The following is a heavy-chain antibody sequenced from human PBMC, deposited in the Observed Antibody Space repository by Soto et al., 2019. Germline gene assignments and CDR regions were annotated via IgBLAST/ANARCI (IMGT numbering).Heavy chain of an antibody. CDR2: IKGSHAGGTT. CDR3: ATEGGSPGSNFDGAC. CDR1: GFTFTKAY. D-gene: IGHD1-26*01. Sequence: EVQLVESGGGLVEPGGSIRLSCVASGFTFTKAYMTWVRQAPGKGLEWVGRIKGSHAGGTTDYATSVKGRFTISRDDSKNTLYLQMNSLKTEDTSVYYGATEGGSPGSNFDGACWGQGTLVTVSS. V-gene: IGHV3-15*01. J-gene: IGHJ4*02.